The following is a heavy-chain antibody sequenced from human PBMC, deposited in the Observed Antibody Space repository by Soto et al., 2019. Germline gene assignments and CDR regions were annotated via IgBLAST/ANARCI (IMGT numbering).Heavy chain of an antibody. CDR1: GFIFSNYA. J-gene: IGHJ4*02. CDR3: SRTDKYNSQSSCWANRFDY. CDR2: FTSGGST. D-gene: IGHD1-20*01. V-gene: IGHV3-23*01. Sequence: EVQLLESGGDLVQPGGSLRLSCAASGFIFSNYAMTWVRQAPGKGPEWVSTFTSGGSTYYRDTVKGRFTISRDNSKNTLYLQMKSLRAEDASLYYSSRTDKYNSQSSCWANRFDYCGQGTLVTCSS.